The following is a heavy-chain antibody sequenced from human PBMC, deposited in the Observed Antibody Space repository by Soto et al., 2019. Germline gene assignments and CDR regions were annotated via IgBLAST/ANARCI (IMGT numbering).Heavy chain of an antibody. CDR2: ISAYNGNT. V-gene: IGHV1-18*01. Sequence: AQMNCSRNASGYTLTSIVISWVRQAPGQGSEWMGWISAYNGNTNYAQKLQGRVTMTTDTSTSTAYMELRGLRSDDTAVYYCAREVRWLLTDDAFDIWG. CDR3: AREVRWLLTDDAFDI. D-gene: IGHD3-22*01. CDR1: GYTLTSIV. J-gene: IGHJ3*02.